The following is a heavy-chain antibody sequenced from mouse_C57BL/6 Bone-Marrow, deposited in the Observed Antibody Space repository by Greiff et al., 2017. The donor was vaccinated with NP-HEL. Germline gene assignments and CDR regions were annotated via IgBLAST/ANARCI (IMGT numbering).Heavy chain of an antibody. Sequence: QVQLKESGPELVKPGASVKLSCKASGYTFTSYDINWVKQRPGQGLEWIGWIYPRDGSTKYNEKFKGKATLTVDTSSSTAYMELHSLTSEDSAVYFCARSLHYYGSSPYAMDYWGQGTSVTVSS. J-gene: IGHJ4*01. CDR2: IYPRDGST. CDR3: ARSLHYYGSSPYAMDY. V-gene: IGHV1-85*01. CDR1: GYTFTSYD. D-gene: IGHD1-1*01.